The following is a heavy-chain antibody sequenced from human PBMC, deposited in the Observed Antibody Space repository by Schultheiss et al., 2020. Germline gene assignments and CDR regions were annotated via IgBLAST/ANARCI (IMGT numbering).Heavy chain of an antibody. V-gene: IGHV1-24*01. CDR1: GYTLTELS. Sequence: ASVKVSCKVSGYTLTELSMHWVRQAPGKGLEWMGGFDPEDGETIYAQKFQGRVTMTEDTSTDTAYMELSSLRSEDTAVYYCARMVWSGYLYYYYYGMDVWGQGTTVTVYS. J-gene: IGHJ6*02. D-gene: IGHD3-3*01. CDR2: FDPEDGET. CDR3: ARMVWSGYLYYYYYGMDV.